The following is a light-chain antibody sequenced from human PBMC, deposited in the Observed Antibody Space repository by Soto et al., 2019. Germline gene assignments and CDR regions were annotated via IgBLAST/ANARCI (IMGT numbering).Light chain of an antibody. CDR2: EVN. J-gene: IGLJ1*01. Sequence: QSVLTQPPSASGSPGQSATISCTGTSSDIGRYNYVSWYQQHPGKVPKLIIFEVNKWPSGVPDRFSASKSGNTASLTVSGLQAEDEADYYCSSYAGDNTYVFGTGTKVT. CDR3: SSYAGDNTYV. V-gene: IGLV2-8*01. CDR1: SSDIGRYNY.